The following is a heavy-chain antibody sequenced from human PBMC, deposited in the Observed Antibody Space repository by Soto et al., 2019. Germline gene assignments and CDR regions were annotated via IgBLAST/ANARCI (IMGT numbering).Heavy chain of an antibody. Sequence: QVQLVQSGAEVKKPGSSVKVSCKASGGTFSSYAISWVRQAPGQGLEWMGGIIPIFGTANYAQKFQGRVTINAKEPTTTAYMELRSLRFEGKAGYYCDRTHSYGRGNWFDPWRQVPLVTASS. J-gene: IGHJ5*02. CDR3: DRTHSYGRGNWFDP. V-gene: IGHV1-69*12. D-gene: IGHD5-18*01. CDR1: GGTFSSYA. CDR2: IIPIFGTA.